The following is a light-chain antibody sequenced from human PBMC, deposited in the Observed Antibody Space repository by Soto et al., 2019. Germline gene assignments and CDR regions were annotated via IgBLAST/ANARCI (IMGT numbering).Light chain of an antibody. CDR3: QQYGSSPWT. CDR2: GAS. J-gene: IGKJ1*01. V-gene: IGKV3-20*01. CDR1: QSVSSNY. Sequence: EIVLTQSPGTLSLSPGERATLSCRASQSVSSNYLAWYQQKPGQAPRPLLYGASSRPTGIPDRFSGGGAGTHLTLTISRLESEDFAVYYCQQYGSSPWTFGQGTKVEIK.